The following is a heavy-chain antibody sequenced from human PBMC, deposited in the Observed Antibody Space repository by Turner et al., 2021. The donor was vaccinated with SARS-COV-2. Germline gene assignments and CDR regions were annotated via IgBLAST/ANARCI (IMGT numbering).Heavy chain of an antibody. J-gene: IGHJ3*02. CDR3: AGSSSGYLNAAFDI. CDR2: ISSNGDET. V-gene: IGHV3-30-3*01. Sequence: QLVESGGGVVQPGKSLRLSFAASAFTISSHVMHWVRQVPGKGLQWVALISSNGDETHYADSVKGRCTISRDNSRSTLSLQMNSLRVEDTAVYFCAGSSSGYLNAAFDIWGQGTGVIISS. CDR1: AFTISSHV. D-gene: IGHD3-22*01.